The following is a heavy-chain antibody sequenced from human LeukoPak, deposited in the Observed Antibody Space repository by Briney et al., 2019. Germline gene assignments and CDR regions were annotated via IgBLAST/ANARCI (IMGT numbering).Heavy chain of an antibody. CDR2: ISYRGSA. CDR1: GGSITSSSYY. D-gene: IGHD6-19*01. V-gene: IGHV4-39*07. J-gene: IGHJ3*02. CDR3: ARVMGQWLEYDAFDI. Sequence: RPSETLSLTCTVSGGSITSSSYYWGWIRQPPGKGLEWIGSISYRGSAYYNPSLKSRVTISEETSKNQFSLNLISVTAADTAVYYCARVMGQWLEYDAFDIWGQGTKVTVSS.